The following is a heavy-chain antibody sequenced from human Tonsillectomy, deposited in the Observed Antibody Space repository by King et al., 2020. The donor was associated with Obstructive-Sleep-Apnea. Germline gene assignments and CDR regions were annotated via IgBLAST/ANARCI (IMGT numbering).Heavy chain of an antibody. V-gene: IGHV4-30-4*01. D-gene: IGHD2-15*01. CDR1: GGSSSIGDYY. CDR3: ASWVSHPLGYCSGGSCYSDFDY. Sequence: VQLQESGPGLVKPSQTLSLTCTVSGGSSSIGDYYWSWIRKPPGKGLEWIGYIYYSGSTYYNPSLKSRVTISVDTSKNQFSLKLSSVTAADTAVYYCASWVSHPLGYCSGGSCYSDFDYWGQGTLVTVSS. CDR2: IYYSGST. J-gene: IGHJ4*02.